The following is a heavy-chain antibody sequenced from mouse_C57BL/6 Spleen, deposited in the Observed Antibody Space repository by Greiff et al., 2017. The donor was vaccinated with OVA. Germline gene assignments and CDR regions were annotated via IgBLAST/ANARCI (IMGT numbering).Heavy chain of an antibody. J-gene: IGHJ1*03. CDR2: INPYNGGT. CDR3: ALYGGYLYWYFDV. CDR1: GYTFTDYY. D-gene: IGHD2-3*01. Sequence: VQLQQSGPVLVKPGASVKMSCKASGYTFTDYYMNWVKQSHGKSLEWIGVINPYNGGTSYNQKFKGKATLTVDKSSSTAYMELNSLTAEDSAVYYCALYGGYLYWYFDVWGTGTTVTVSS. V-gene: IGHV1-19*01.